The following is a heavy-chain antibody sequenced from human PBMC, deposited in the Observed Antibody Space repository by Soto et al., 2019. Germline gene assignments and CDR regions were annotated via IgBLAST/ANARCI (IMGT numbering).Heavy chain of an antibody. CDR3: ATRDPGHY. CDR2: ISPDGGRT. Sequence: QVQLVQSGAEVKKPGASVKVSCKASGYTFTTYYMHWVRQAPGQGLEWMGIISPDGGRTGYAQKFQGRVTMTRDTSTSTVYMELSSLRSEDTAVYYCATRDPGHYCGQGTLVTVSS. J-gene: IGHJ4*02. V-gene: IGHV1-46*01. CDR1: GYTFTTYY.